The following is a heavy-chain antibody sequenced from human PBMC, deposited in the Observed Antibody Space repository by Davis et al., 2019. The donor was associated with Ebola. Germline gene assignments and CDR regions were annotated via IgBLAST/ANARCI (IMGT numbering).Heavy chain of an antibody. Sequence: AASVKVSCKASGYTFTGYYMHWVRQAPGQGLEWMGRINPNSGGTNYAQKFQGRVTMTRDTSISTAYMELSRLRSDDTAVYYCARDLDIVVVPAATEHYYYGTDVWGKGTTVTVSS. CDR1: GYTFTGYY. J-gene: IGHJ6*04. CDR2: INPNSGGT. CDR3: ARDLDIVVVPAATEHYYYGTDV. V-gene: IGHV1-2*06. D-gene: IGHD2-2*03.